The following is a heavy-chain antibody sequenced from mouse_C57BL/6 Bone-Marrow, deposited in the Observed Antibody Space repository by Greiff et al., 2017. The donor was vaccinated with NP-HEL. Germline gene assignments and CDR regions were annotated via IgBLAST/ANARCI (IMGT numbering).Heavy chain of an antibody. D-gene: IGHD1-1*01. Sequence: QVQLQQPGAELVMPGASVKLSCKASGYTFTSYWMHWVKQRPGQGLEWIGEIDPSDSYTNYNQKFKGQSTLTVDKSSSTAYMQLSSLTSEDSAVYYGAREGTTVADWFAYWGQGTLVTVSA. CDR2: IDPSDSYT. CDR3: AREGTTVADWFAY. J-gene: IGHJ3*01. V-gene: IGHV1-69*01. CDR1: GYTFTSYW.